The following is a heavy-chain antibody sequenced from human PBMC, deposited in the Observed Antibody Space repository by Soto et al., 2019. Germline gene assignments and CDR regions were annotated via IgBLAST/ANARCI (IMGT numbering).Heavy chain of an antibody. V-gene: IGHV1-3*04. Sequence: ASVKVSCKASGYPFSTYAIHWVRQAPGQRPEWMGWITTGNGNTKYSEKFQGRVTITRDTSATTAFMELSSLRSEDTAVYYCARVDSGWWLRYWGQGTLVTVS. CDR3: ARVDSGWWLRY. J-gene: IGHJ4*02. CDR1: GYPFSTYA. CDR2: ITTGNGNT. D-gene: IGHD5-12*01.